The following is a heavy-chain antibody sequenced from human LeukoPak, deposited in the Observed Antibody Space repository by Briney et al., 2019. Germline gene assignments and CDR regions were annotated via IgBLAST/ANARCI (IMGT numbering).Heavy chain of an antibody. V-gene: IGHV4-31*03. J-gene: IGHJ4*02. Sequence: SETLSLTGTVSGGSISSGGYYWSWIRQHPGKGLAWIGYIYYSGSTYYNPSLKSRVTISVDTSKNQFSLKLSSVTAADTAVYYCARVINGDYAPDYWGQGTLVTVSS. CDR1: GGSISSGGYY. CDR3: ARVINGDYAPDY. D-gene: IGHD4-17*01. CDR2: IYYSGST.